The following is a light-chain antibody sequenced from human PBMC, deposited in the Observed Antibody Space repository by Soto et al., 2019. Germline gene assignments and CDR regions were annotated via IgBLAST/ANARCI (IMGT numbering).Light chain of an antibody. CDR2: EGT. CDR3: CSSAGSRILSWV. Sequence: QSVLTQPASVSGSPGQSINISCTGTSSDVGSYDVVSWYQQHPGKAPKLIIYEGTKRPPGVSNRLSGSKSGNTASLTISGLQAEDEADYYCCSSAGSRILSWVFGGGTKVT. J-gene: IGLJ3*02. V-gene: IGLV2-23*01. CDR1: SSDVGSYDV.